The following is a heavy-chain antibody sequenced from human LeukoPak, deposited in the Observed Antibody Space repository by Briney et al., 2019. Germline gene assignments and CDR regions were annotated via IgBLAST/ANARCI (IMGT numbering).Heavy chain of an antibody. CDR2: TRNKANSYTT. Sequence: PGGSLRLSCAASGFTFSDHYMDWVRQAPGKGLEWIGRTRNKANSYTTEYAASVKGRFTISRDDSKNSLYLQMNSLKTEDTAVYYCAREVDYGSGGYPWYFDYWGQGTLVTVSS. CDR3: AREVDYGSGGYPWYFDY. CDR1: GFTFSDHY. D-gene: IGHD3-10*01. J-gene: IGHJ4*02. V-gene: IGHV3-72*01.